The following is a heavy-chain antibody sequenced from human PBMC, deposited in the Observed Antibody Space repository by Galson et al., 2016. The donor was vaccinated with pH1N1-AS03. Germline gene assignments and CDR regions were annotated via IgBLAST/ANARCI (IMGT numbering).Heavy chain of an antibody. J-gene: IGHJ4*02. CDR1: GGSMSGYY. V-gene: IGHV4-59*01. Sequence: SETLSLTCSVSGGSMSGYYWTWIWQPPGKALEWIGYIYHTGMTYYTPSLKSRVAMSVDTSKNHFSLKVTSVTAADTAFYYCARTAYWSGHEDYWGQGVLVTVSS. CDR2: IYHTGMT. D-gene: IGHD3-3*01. CDR3: ARTAYWSGHEDY.